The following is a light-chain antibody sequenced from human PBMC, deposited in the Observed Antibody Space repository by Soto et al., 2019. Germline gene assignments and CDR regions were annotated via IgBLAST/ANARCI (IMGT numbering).Light chain of an antibody. CDR2: DAT. Sequence: SSDLTQPPSVSVSPGQTAKITCGGTKIGSKIVHWYKQRPGQAPVAVVFDATDRPSGIPDRISDSRSGDTATLTISRVDDGDEADYYCQVWASNAEFFVLGSGTKVTVL. V-gene: IGLV3-21*02. J-gene: IGLJ1*01. CDR3: QVWASNAEFFV. CDR1: KIGSKI.